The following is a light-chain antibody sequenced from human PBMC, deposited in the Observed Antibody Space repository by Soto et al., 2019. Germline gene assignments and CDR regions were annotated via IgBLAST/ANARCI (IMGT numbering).Light chain of an antibody. V-gene: IGKV1-5*03. CDR3: QQFYRYPWT. J-gene: IGKJ1*01. CDR1: QSVDTC. CDR2: KAS. Sequence: DIQMTQSPSTLSASVGDRVTITCRASQSVDTCLAWYQQKPGKAPHLLIYKASSFKTGVPSRFSGRGSVTEFPLTISSLQPEDFATYYCQQFYRYPWTFGQGTKVEIK.